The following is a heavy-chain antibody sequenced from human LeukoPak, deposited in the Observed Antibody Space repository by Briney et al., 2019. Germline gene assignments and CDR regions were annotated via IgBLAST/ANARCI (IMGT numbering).Heavy chain of an antibody. D-gene: IGHD2-2*01. CDR1: GGTFSSYA. Sequence: ASVKVSCKASGGTFSSYAISWVRQAPGQGLEWMGRIIPTLGIANYAQKFQGRVTITADKSTSTAYMELSSLRSEDTAVYYCARGTRYCSSTSCYHSFDPWGQGTLVTVSS. J-gene: IGHJ5*02. CDR3: ARGTRYCSSTSCYHSFDP. CDR2: IIPTLGIA. V-gene: IGHV1-69*04.